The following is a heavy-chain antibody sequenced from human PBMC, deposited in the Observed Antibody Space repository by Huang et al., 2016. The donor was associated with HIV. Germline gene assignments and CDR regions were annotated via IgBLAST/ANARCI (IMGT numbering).Heavy chain of an antibody. CDR1: GGSITSSHHY. CDR2: FYYSGDA. D-gene: IGHD2-2*01. CDR3: ASGEYGKNAYDI. V-gene: IGHV4-39*01. Sequence: QLHLQQSGPGLVRPSETLSLICTVSGGSITSSHHYWGWIRQTPGKGLEWIGNFYYSGDAYYTPSLKNRVSICIDTSKSQFSLRLSSVIATDTAVYYCASGEYGKNAYDIWGQGTVVTVSA. J-gene: IGHJ3*02.